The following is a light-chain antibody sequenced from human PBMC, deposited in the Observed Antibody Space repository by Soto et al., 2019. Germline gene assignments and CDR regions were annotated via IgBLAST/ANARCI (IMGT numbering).Light chain of an antibody. Sequence: EIVLTQSPGTLSLSPGERATLSCRASQSVSSSYLAWYQQKPGQPPRLLIYGASTRATGIPARFTGSGSGTEFTLTISSLQSEDFAVYYCQQYNNWPITFGPGTRL. CDR2: GAS. J-gene: IGKJ5*01. CDR3: QQYNNWPIT. V-gene: IGKV3-15*01. CDR1: QSVSSSY.